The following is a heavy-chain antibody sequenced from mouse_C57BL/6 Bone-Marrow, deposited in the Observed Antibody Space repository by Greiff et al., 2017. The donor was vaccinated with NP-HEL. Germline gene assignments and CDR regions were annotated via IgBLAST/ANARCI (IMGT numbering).Heavy chain of an antibody. V-gene: IGHV14-4*01. D-gene: IGHD1-1*01. CDR1: GFNIKDDY. CDR2: IYPGNGDT. J-gene: IGHJ2*01. Sequence: EVQLQQSGAELVRPGASVKLSCTASGFNIKDDYMHWVKQRPEQGLEWIGWIYPGNGDTKYAAKFQGKATITADTSSNTAYLQLSSLTSEDTAVYSSTPLVVVSECYYFDYWGQGTTLTVSS. CDR3: TPLVVVSECYYFDY.